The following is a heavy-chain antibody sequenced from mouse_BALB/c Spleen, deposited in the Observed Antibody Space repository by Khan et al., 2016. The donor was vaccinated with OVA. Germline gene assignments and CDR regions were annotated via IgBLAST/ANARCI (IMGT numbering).Heavy chain of an antibody. CDR2: IWAGGST. J-gene: IGHJ3*01. CDR1: GFSLSNSG. CDR3: ARALYNGAWVAY. Sequence: QVQLKESGPGLVAPSQTLSITCTVSGFSLSNSGVHWVRQPPGKGLEWLGVIWAGGSTNHNSALMSRLSISKDDSKSQVFLKMNSLQTDDRAMYYCARALYNGAWVAYWGQGTLFTVSA. D-gene: IGHD1-3*01. V-gene: IGHV2-9*02.